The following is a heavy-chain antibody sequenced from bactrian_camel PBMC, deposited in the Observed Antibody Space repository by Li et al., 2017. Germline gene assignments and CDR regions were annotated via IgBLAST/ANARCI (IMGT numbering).Heavy chain of an antibody. Sequence: HVQLVESGGGSVQAGGSLTLACVPSVYTYSAYCMGWFRQAPGKEREGVARIATGSGNTYYADSVKGRFTISQDNAKNTVYLQMNSLKPEDTAMYYCAARGPYCYTKLSVRDFTYWGQGTQVTVS. CDR3: AARGPYCYTKLSVRDFTY. J-gene: IGHJ6*01. D-gene: IGHD2*01. CDR2: IATGSGNT. V-gene: IGHV3S1*01. CDR1: VYTYSAYC.